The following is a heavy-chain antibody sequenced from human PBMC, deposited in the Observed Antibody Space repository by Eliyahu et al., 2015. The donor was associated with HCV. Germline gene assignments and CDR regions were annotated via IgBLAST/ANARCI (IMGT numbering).Heavy chain of an antibody. J-gene: IGHJ4*02. Sequence: EVQLVESGGGLVQPGRSQRLSCAAXGFMFGXHAMHWVRQAPGKGLEWVSGISWNGDSIGXADSVKGRFTISRDNAKKSVYLQLNSLRAEDTALYYCAKDRSRALSGYYWGVYFDYWGQGTLVTVSS. V-gene: IGHV3-9*01. CDR2: ISWNGDSI. D-gene: IGHD1-26*01. CDR3: AKDRSRALSGYYWGVYFDY. CDR1: GFMFGXHA.